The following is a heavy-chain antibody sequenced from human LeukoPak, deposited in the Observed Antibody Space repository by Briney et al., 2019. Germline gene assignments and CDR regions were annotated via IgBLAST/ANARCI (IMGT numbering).Heavy chain of an antibody. J-gene: IGHJ4*02. CDR2: ISYSGNT. CDR3: ARLRYCSGGSCQPFDH. V-gene: IGHV4-39*01. Sequence: SGTLSLTCTVSGGSISSTTYYWGWVRQPPGKGLEWIGSISYSGNTYYNPSLKSRVTISVDTSKNQFSLKLSSVTAGDTAVYYCARLRYCSGGSCQPFDHWGQGTLVTVSS. CDR1: GGSISSTTYY. D-gene: IGHD2-15*01.